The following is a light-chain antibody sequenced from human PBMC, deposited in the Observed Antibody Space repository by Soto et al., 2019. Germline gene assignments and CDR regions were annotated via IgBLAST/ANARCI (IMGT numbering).Light chain of an antibody. V-gene: IGKV3-20*01. Sequence: EFVLTQSPGTLSLSPGERATLSCRASQTVSNNYLAWYQQKPGQAPRLLIYDASSRATGIPDRFSGGGSGTDFTLTISRLEPEDFAVYYCQQFSSYPFTFSGGTKVEIK. CDR2: DAS. J-gene: IGKJ4*01. CDR1: QTVSNNY. CDR3: QQFSSYPFT.